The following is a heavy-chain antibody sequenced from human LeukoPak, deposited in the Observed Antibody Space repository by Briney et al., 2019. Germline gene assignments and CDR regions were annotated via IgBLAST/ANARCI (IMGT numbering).Heavy chain of an antibody. CDR3: ARHGGVAY. J-gene: IGHJ4*02. V-gene: IGHV4-39*01. CDR2: IYYSGST. Sequence: SSETLSLTCTVSGGSISSSSYYWGWIRQPPGKGLEWIGSIYYSGSTYYNPSLKSRVTISVDTSKNQFSLKLSSVTAADTAVYYCARHGGVAYWGQGTLVTVSS. CDR1: GGSISSSSYY. D-gene: IGHD2-15*01.